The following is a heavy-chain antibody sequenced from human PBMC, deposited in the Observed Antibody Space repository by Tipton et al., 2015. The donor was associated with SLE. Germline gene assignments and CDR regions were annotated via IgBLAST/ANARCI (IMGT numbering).Heavy chain of an antibody. Sequence: TLSLTCTVSGGSVSSGSYYWSWIRQPPGKGLEWMGYIYYSGSTNYNPSLKSRVTISVDTSKNQFSLKLSSVTAADTAVYYCARGGTMVRGSDLWGQGTRVTVSS. CDR1: GGSVSSGSYY. CDR2: IYYSGST. D-gene: IGHD3-10*01. J-gene: IGHJ4*02. CDR3: ARGGTMVRGSDL. V-gene: IGHV4-61*01.